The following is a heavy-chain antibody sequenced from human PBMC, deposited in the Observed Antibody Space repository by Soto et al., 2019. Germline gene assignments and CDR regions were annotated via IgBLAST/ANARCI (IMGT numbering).Heavy chain of an antibody. CDR2: IIPIFGTV. V-gene: IGHV1-69*13. CDR1: GGTFSRYA. CDR3: AREAGGDAFDI. D-gene: IGHD2-8*02. Sequence: GASVKVSCKASGGTFSRYAISWVRQAHGQGLEWMGGIIPIFGTVNYAQKFQGRVTITADESTSTAYMELSSLRSEDTAVYYCAREAGGDAFDIWGQGTMVTVSS. J-gene: IGHJ3*02.